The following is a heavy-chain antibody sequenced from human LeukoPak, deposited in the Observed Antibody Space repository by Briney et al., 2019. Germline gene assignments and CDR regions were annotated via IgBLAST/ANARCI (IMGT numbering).Heavy chain of an antibody. D-gene: IGHD3-22*01. CDR3: AKGSDSGYNFLDY. Sequence: ITWNSGSIGYADSVKGRFTISRDNAQNSLYLQMNSLRPEDTAFYYCAKGSDSGYNFLDYWGQGTLVTVSS. V-gene: IGHV3-9*01. J-gene: IGHJ4*02. CDR2: ITWNSGSI.